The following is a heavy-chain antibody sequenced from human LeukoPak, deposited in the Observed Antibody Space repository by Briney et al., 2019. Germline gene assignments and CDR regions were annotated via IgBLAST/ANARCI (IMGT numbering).Heavy chain of an antibody. D-gene: IGHD4-17*01. V-gene: IGHV3-33*01. CDR1: GFAFSSYC. J-gene: IGHJ4*02. CDR2: IWYDGSNK. CDR3: ARDSSDYGDYGYYFDN. Sequence: GGSLRLSCAASGFAFSSYCMHWVRQAPGKGLEWVAVIWYDGSNKYYADSVKGRFTISRDNSKNTLYLQMNSLRAEDTAVYYCARDSSDYGDYGYYFDNWGQGALVTVSS.